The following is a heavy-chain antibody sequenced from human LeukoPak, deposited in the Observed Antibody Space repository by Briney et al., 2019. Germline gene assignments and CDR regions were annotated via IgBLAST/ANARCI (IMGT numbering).Heavy chain of an antibody. CDR2: IKQDGSKK. CDR3: TRVGYIDEGIDY. Sequence: PGGSLRLSCAASGFTFSGYWMTWVRQAPGKGLEWVANIKQDGSKKSYVDSVKGRFTISRDNAKNSLYLQMNSLRAEDTAIYYCTRVGYIDEGIDYWGQGTPVTVSS. J-gene: IGHJ4*02. V-gene: IGHV3-7*04. CDR1: GFTFSGYW. D-gene: IGHD5-24*01.